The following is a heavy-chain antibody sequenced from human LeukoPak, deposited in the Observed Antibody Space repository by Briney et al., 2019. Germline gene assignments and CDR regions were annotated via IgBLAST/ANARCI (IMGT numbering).Heavy chain of an antibody. CDR2: IYYSGST. V-gene: IGHV4-31*03. Sequence: PSETLSLTCTVSDGSIRSGDYSWNWIRQHPGKGLEWIGYIYYSGSTYYNPSLTSRVTMSVDTSKNQFSLKLSSVTAADTAIYYCARDHTETSSLNFRNYYYYGMDIWGQGTTVIVSS. CDR1: DGSIRSGDYS. CDR3: ARDHTETSSLNFRNYYYYGMDI. J-gene: IGHJ6*02. D-gene: IGHD4-4*01.